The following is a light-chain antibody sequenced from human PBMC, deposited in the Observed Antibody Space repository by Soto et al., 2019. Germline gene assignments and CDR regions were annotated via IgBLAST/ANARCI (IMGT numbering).Light chain of an antibody. CDR1: NIGRKR. CDR3: QVWDSGVDHII. V-gene: IGLV3-21*04. CDR2: YDG. J-gene: IGLJ2*01. Sequence: SYELTQPPSVSVAPGKTASITCEGNNIGRKRVHWYQQRPGQAPMVVIYYDGDRPSGIPERFSGSNSGTAATLTISGVEAGDEADYYCQVWDSGVDHIIFGGGTKLTV.